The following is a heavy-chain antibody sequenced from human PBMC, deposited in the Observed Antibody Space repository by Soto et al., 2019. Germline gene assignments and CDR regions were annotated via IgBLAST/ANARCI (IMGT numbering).Heavy chain of an antibody. V-gene: IGHV4-39*01. CDR3: ARHFSVDYFDY. CDR2: IYYSGTT. J-gene: IGHJ4*02. Sequence: LETLSLTCTVSGDSIISNSYFWAWIRQPPGKGLEWIGSIYYSGTTYYNPSLKSRVTISVDRSKNQFSLKLSSVTAADTAVYYCARHFSVDYFDYWGQGALVTVS. CDR1: GDSIISNSYF.